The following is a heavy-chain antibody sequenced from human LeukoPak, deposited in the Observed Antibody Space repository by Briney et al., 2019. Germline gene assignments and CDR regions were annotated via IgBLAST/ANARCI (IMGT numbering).Heavy chain of an antibody. D-gene: IGHD7-27*01. CDR2: IYYTGST. CDR3: ARDRTGEMFLYFDL. V-gene: IGHV4-59*01. CDR1: GGSIRNSY. Sequence: SETLSLTCSVSGGSIRNSYWSWIRQPPGKGLEYIGYIYYTGSTNYNPSLKSRVTISLDTSKNQFSLELSSVTAADTAVYYCARDRTGEMFLYFDLWGRGTLVTVPS. J-gene: IGHJ2*01.